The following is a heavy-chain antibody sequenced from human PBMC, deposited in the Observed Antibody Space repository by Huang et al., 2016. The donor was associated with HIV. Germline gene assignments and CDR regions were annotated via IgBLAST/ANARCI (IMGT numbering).Heavy chain of an antibody. J-gene: IGHJ4*02. CDR2: IRRSSSYI. V-gene: IGHV3-21*01. CDR3: ARIYYSDTTATDY. Sequence: EVQLVESGGGLVKPGGSLRLYFAASGFTFSTYSMNWVRQAPGKGLEWVSPIRRSSSYINYADAVKGRFTISRDNAKNSLYLQMNSLRAEDTAVYYCARIYYSDTTATDYWGQGTQVTVSS. D-gene: IGHD3-22*01. CDR1: GFTFSTYS.